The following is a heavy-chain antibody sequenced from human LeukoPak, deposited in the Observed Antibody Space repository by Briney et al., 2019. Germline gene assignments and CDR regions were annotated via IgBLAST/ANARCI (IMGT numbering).Heavy chain of an antibody. CDR2: VIPIFGTA. CDR1: GGTFSSYA. CDR3: ARGSICSSTSCYISNYYYYGMDV. Sequence: SVKVSCKASGGTFSSYAISWVRQAPGQGLEWMGGVIPIFGTANYAQKFQGRVTITADESTSTAYMELSSLRSEDTAVYYCARGSICSSTSCYISNYYYYGMDVWGQGTTVTVSS. J-gene: IGHJ6*02. V-gene: IGHV1-69*13. D-gene: IGHD2-2*02.